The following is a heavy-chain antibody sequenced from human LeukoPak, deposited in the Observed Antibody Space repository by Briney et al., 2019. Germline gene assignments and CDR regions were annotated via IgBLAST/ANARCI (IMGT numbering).Heavy chain of an antibody. Sequence: PSETLSLTCAVYGGSFSGYYWSWLRQPPGKGLEWIGEINHSGSTNYNPSLKSRVTISVDTSKNQFSLKLSSVTAADTAVYYCARIVYRTTVDYWGQGTLVTVSS. J-gene: IGHJ4*02. V-gene: IGHV4-34*01. CDR2: INHSGST. CDR1: GGSFSGYY. CDR3: ARIVYRTTVDY. D-gene: IGHD4-17*01.